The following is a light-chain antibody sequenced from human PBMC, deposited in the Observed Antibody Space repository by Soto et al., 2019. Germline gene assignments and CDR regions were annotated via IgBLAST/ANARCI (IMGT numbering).Light chain of an antibody. CDR2: KSS. Sequence: DIQMTQSPSTLSASVGDRVTITCRASQNIDIWLAWYQQKPGKAPKHLIYKSSNLESGVPSRFSGSGPGTEFTLPNSSLQADESATYYCQHYYEHSRTSGQGTKLEIK. CDR3: QHYYEHSRT. J-gene: IGKJ2*01. CDR1: QNIDIW. V-gene: IGKV1-5*03.